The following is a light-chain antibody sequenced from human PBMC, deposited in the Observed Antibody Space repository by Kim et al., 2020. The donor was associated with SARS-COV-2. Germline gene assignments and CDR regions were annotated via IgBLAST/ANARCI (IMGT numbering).Light chain of an antibody. CDR1: QDIRNW. J-gene: IGKJ4*01. V-gene: IGKV1-12*01. Sequence: DIQVTQSPSSVSASVGDRITITCRASQDIRNWLAWYQQKPGKAPELLIYAASSLQSGVPSRFSGSGSGTDFTLTISSLQPEDFATYYCQQGNSLPPLSFGGGTKLEIK. CDR3: QQGNSLPPLS. CDR2: AAS.